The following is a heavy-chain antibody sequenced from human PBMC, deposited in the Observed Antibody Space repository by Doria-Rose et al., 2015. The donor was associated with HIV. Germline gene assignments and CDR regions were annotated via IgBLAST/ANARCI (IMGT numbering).Heavy chain of an antibody. Sequence: QITLKESGPVLVKPTETLTLTCTVSGVSLSSPGMGVSWIRQPPGKALEWLANIFSDDERSYKTSLKSRLTISRGTSKSQVVLTTTDMDPVDTVTYYCARIKSSRWYHKYYFDFWGQGTLVIVAA. V-gene: IGHV2-26*01. CDR2: IFSDDER. CDR1: GVSLSSPGMG. D-gene: IGHD6-13*01. CDR3: ARIKSSRWYHKYYFDF. J-gene: IGHJ4*02.